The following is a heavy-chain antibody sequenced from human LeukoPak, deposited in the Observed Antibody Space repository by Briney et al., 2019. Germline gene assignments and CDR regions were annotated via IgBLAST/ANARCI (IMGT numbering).Heavy chain of an antibody. CDR2: IRNKAYGGTT. D-gene: IGHD6-13*01. Sequence: GGSLRLSCTASGFTFGDYAMSWVRQAPGKGLEWVGFIRNKAYGGTTEYAASVKGRFTISRDDSKSIAYLQMNSLKTEDTAVYYCTRTPYSSSWYPSSDWGQGTLVTVSS. CDR3: TRTPYSSSWYPSSD. J-gene: IGHJ4*02. CDR1: GFTFGDYA. V-gene: IGHV3-49*04.